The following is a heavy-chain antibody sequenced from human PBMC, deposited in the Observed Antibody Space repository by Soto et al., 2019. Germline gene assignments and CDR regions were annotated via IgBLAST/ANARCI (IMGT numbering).Heavy chain of an antibody. V-gene: IGHV3-53*01. D-gene: IGHD3-3*01. J-gene: IGHJ4*02. Sequence: EVQLVESGGGLIQPGGSLRLSCAASGFTVSSNYMSWVRQAPGKGLEWVSVIYSGGSTYYADSVKGRFTISRDNSENTLYLQMNSLRAEDTAVYYCARSPYDFWSGYYFDYWGQGTLVTVAS. CDR3: ARSPYDFWSGYYFDY. CDR1: GFTVSSNY. CDR2: IYSGGST.